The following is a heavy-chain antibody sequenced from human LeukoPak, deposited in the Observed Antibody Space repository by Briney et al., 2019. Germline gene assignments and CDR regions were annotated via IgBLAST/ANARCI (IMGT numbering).Heavy chain of an antibody. J-gene: IGHJ4*02. CDR2: IYYSGST. V-gene: IGHV4-39*02. CDR1: GDSISSSSYY. Sequence: SETLSLTCTVSGDSISSSSYYWGWIRQPPGKGLEWIGSIYYSGSTYYSPSLKSRVTISVDTSKNQFTLKLSSVTAADTAVYYCARDQDFDYWGQGTLVTVSS. CDR3: ARDQDFDY.